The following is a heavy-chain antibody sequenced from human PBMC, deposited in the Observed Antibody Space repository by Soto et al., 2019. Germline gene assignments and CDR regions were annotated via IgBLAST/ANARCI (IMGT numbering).Heavy chain of an antibody. V-gene: IGHV3-30*18. CDR3: AKDSSSSGYVDD. CDR1: GFTFSSYG. Sequence: GGSLRLSCAASGFTFSSYGMHWVRQAPGKGLEWVAVISYDGSNKYYADSVKGRFTISRDNSKNTLYLQMNSLRAEDTAVYYCAKDSSSSGYVDDGGQGTRVTVS. CDR2: ISYDGSNK. J-gene: IGHJ4*02. D-gene: IGHD6-19*01.